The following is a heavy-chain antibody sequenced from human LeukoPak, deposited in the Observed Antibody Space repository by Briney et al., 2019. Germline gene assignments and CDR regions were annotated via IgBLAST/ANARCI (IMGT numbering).Heavy chain of an antibody. D-gene: IGHD2-15*01. V-gene: IGHV3-30*04. Sequence: GGSLRLSCVASGFTFSNYAMSWVRQAPGKGLEWVAVISYHGRDTYYADSVKGRFTISRDNSKNTLYLQLNSLGAEDTAVYYCAAQPCSVGRCYLDYWGQGTLVTVSS. J-gene: IGHJ4*02. CDR3: AAQPCSVGRCYLDY. CDR2: ISYHGRDT. CDR1: GFTFSNYA.